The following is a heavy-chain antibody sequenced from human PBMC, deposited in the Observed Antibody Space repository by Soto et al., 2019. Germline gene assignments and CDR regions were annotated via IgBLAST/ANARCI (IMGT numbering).Heavy chain of an antibody. V-gene: IGHV1-3*01. CDR1: GYTFTSYA. CDR2: INAGNGNT. J-gene: IGHJ4*02. Sequence: ASVKVSCKASGYTFTSYAMHWVRQAPGQRLEWMGWINAGNGNTKYSQKFQGRVTITRDTSASTAYTELSSLRSEDTAVYYCARSIAVVTALDYWGQGTLVTVSS. CDR3: ARSIAVVTALDY. D-gene: IGHD2-21*02.